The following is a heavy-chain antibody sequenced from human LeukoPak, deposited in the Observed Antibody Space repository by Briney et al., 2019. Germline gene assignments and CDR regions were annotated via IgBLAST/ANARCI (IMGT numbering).Heavy chain of an antibody. Sequence: GGSLRLSCAASGFTFSSYWMNWVRQAPGKGLEWVANIKQDGSEKYYVDSVKGRFTISRDSSRNTLYLQMNSLRAEDTAIYYCAKAIPYWYFDLWGRGTLVTVSS. D-gene: IGHD2-21*01. J-gene: IGHJ2*01. CDR2: IKQDGSEK. V-gene: IGHV3-7*05. CDR1: GFTFSSYW. CDR3: AKAIPYWYFDL.